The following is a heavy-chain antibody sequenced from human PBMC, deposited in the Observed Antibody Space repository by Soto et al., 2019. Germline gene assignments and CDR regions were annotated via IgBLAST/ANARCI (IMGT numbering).Heavy chain of an antibody. V-gene: IGHV1-2*02. CDR1: GYTFTGYS. J-gene: IGHJ6*02. CDR3: ARRMIWFGTEYRGYGMDV. Sequence: APVKVSCKASGYTFTGYSMHWVRQAPGQGLEWMGGSNPNSGGTNYTQKFQGRVTMTRDTSISTAYMELSRLRSDDTAVYYRARRMIWFGTEYRGYGMDVWGQGTTVTVSS. CDR2: SNPNSGGT. D-gene: IGHD3-10*01.